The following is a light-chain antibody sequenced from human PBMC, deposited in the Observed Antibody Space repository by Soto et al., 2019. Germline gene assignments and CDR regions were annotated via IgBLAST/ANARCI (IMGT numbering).Light chain of an antibody. CDR2: TAS. Sequence: DIQMTQSPSTLSASVGDRVTITCRASQSSNTWLAWYQQKPGKAPRLLIYTASSLESGVPSRFSGSGSGTEFTLTISSLQPDDFATYYCQQHESYPRTFGQGTKVEIK. CDR1: QSSNTW. CDR3: QQHESYPRT. J-gene: IGKJ1*01. V-gene: IGKV1-5*03.